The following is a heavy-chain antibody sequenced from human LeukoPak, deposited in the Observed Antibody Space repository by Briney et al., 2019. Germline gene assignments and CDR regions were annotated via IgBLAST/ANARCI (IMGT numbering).Heavy chain of an antibody. Sequence: SQTLSLTCTVSGGSISSGDYYWSWIRQPPGKGLEWIGYIYYSGSTYYNPSLKSRVTISVDTSKNQFSLKLSSVTAADTAVYYCARGLVGPVEGFIGFDPWGQGTLVTVSS. J-gene: IGHJ5*02. D-gene: IGHD1-26*01. CDR1: GGSISSGDYY. CDR3: ARGLVGPVEGFIGFDP. V-gene: IGHV4-30-4*01. CDR2: IYYSGST.